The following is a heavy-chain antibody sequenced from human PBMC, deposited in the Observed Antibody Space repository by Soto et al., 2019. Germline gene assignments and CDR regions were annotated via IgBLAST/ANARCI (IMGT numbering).Heavy chain of an antibody. CDR2: IIPIFGTA. CDR3: ASSNDSSGYYYYYGMDV. V-gene: IGHV1-69*01. Sequence: QVQLVQSGAEVQKPGSSVKVSCKASGGTFSSYAISWVRQAPGQGLEWMGGIIPIFGTANYAQKFQGRVTITADESTSTAYMELSSLRSEDTAVYYCASSNDSSGYYYYYGMDVWGQGTTVTVSS. D-gene: IGHD3-22*01. CDR1: GGTFSSYA. J-gene: IGHJ6*02.